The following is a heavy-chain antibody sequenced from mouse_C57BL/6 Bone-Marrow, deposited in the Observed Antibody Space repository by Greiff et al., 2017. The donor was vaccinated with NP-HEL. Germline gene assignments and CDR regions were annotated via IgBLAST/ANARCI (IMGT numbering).Heavy chain of an antibody. CDR2: ISDGGSYT. V-gene: IGHV5-4*01. CDR1: GFTFSSYA. CDR3: ARDRDYDVPYFDY. J-gene: IGHJ2*01. Sequence: EVQRVESGGGLVKPGGSLKLSCAASGFTFSSYAMSWVRQTPEKRLEWVATISDGGSYTYYPDNVKGRFTISRDNAKNNLYLQMSHLKSEDTAMYYCARDRDYDVPYFDYWGQGTTLTVSS. D-gene: IGHD2-4*01.